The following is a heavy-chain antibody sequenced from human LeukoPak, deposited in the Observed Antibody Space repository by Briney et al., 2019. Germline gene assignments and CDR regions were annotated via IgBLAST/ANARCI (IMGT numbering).Heavy chain of an antibody. CDR2: ISSSSSYI. Sequence: GGSLRLSCAASGFTFSSYSMNWVRQAPGKGLEWVSSISSSSSYIYYADSVKGRFTISRDNAKNSLYLQMNSLRAEDTAVYYCVRGRITMVRGVMAFTAFDYWGQGTLVTVS. J-gene: IGHJ4*02. V-gene: IGHV3-21*01. CDR1: GFTFSSYS. D-gene: IGHD3-10*01. CDR3: VRGRITMVRGVMAFTAFDY.